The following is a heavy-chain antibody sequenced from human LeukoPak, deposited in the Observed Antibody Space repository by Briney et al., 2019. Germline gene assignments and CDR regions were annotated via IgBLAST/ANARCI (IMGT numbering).Heavy chain of an antibody. CDR2: IYYSGST. J-gene: IGHJ1*01. V-gene: IGHV4-39*07. CDR3: AGSPYSSWYLTEYFQH. D-gene: IGHD6-13*01. CDR1: GGSISSSSYY. Sequence: KTSETLSLTCTVSGGSISSSSYYWGWIRQPPGKGLEWIGSIYYSGSTYYNPSLKSRVTISVDTSKNQFSLKLSSVTAADTAVYYCAGSPYSSWYLTEYFQHWGQGTLVTVSS.